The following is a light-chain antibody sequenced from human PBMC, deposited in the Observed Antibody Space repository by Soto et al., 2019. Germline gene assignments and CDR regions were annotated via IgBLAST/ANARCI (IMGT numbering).Light chain of an antibody. CDR1: QSVSSSY. CDR2: GAS. V-gene: IGKV3-20*01. CDR3: QHYGGSPSFT. J-gene: IGKJ3*01. Sequence: EIVLTQSPGTLSLSPGERATLSCRASQSVSSSYLGWYQHKPGQAPRLLIYGASGIATGIPDRFSGSGSGTYFTLTISRLEPEDFSVYYCQHYGGSPSFTFGPGTKVDI.